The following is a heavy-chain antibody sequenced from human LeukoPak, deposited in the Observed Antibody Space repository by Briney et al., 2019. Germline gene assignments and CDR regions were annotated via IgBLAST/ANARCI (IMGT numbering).Heavy chain of an antibody. Sequence: GGSLRLSCAASGFTFSSYGMSWVRQAPGKGLGLVSAISGSGGSTYYADSVKGRFTISRDNSKNTLYLQMNSLRAEDTAVYYCAKDRIGSGSIEGYFDYWGQGTLVTVSS. J-gene: IGHJ4*02. D-gene: IGHD3-10*01. CDR1: GFTFSSYG. CDR2: ISGSGGST. CDR3: AKDRIGSGSIEGYFDY. V-gene: IGHV3-23*01.